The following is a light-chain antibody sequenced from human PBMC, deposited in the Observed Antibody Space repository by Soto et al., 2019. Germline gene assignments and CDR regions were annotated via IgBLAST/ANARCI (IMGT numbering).Light chain of an antibody. CDR3: MQGAHWRPS. CDR1: QSLIFIDGDTY. V-gene: IGKV2-30*01. Sequence: DVVMTQSPLSLPVTLGQPASISCRSTQSLIFIDGDTYLNWFQQRPGQSPRRLIYKVSNRDSGVPERFGGSGSGTAFTLPIRRVEAEDVRIHFLMQGAHWRPSFGQGSTVE. CDR2: KVS. J-gene: IGKJ1*01.